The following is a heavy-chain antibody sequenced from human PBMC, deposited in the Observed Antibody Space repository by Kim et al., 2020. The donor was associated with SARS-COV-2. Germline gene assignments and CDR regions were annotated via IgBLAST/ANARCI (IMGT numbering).Heavy chain of an antibody. Sequence: SETLSLTCAVSGYSISSGHYWGWLRQSPGKGLGWIANIYHSGSTYYNPSLESRVTISLDISKNQFFLRQTSVTAADTAVYYCARAPERTFDSSGRFWRGDAFDVWGQGTMVTVSS. D-gene: IGHD3-22*01. CDR1: GYSISSGHY. J-gene: IGHJ3*01. CDR2: IYHSGST. CDR3: ARAPERTFDSSGRFWRGDAFDV. V-gene: IGHV4-38-2*01.